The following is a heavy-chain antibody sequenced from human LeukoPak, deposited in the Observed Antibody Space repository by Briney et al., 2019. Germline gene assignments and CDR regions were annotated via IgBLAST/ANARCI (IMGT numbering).Heavy chain of an antibody. CDR2: IYYSENI. CDR3: ARGDYGSGSYSIDY. Sequence: SETLSLTCAVSGGSISRYYWSWIRQPPGKGLEWIGYIYYSENINYNPSLKSRVTISMDMSKNQFSLRLSSVTAADTAVYYCARGDYGSGSYSIDYWGQGTLVTVSS. CDR1: GGSISRYY. J-gene: IGHJ4*02. D-gene: IGHD3-10*01. V-gene: IGHV4-59*01.